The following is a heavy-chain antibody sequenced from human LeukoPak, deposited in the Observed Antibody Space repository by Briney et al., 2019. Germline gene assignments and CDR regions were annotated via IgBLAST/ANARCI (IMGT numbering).Heavy chain of an antibody. CDR1: GGSFSGYY. CDR3: ARGGRSYSSSWTRWFDP. CDR2: INHSGST. J-gene: IGHJ5*02. Sequence: SETLSLTCAVYGGSFSGYYWSWIRQPPGKGLEWIGEINHSGSTNYNPSLKSRVPISVDTSKNQFSLKLSSVTAADTAVYYCARGGRSYSSSWTRWFDPWGQGTLVTVSS. D-gene: IGHD6-13*01. V-gene: IGHV4-34*01.